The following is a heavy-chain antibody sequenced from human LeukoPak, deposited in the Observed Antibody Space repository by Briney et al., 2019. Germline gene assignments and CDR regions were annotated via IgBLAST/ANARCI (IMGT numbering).Heavy chain of an antibody. Sequence: PSETLSLTCTVSGGSISSSYYYRGWIRQPPGKGLEWIGTIYYSGSTYYNPSLESRVTISVDTSKNQFSLKLSSVTAPDTAVYYCARHEDRNWYFDHWGQGTLVTVSS. CDR1: GGSISSSYYY. D-gene: IGHD1-1*01. CDR2: IYYSGST. V-gene: IGHV4-39*01. CDR3: ARHEDRNWYFDH. J-gene: IGHJ4*02.